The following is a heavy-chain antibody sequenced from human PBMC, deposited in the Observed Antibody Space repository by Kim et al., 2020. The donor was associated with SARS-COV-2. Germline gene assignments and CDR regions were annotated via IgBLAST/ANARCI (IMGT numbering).Heavy chain of an antibody. CDR3: ARAVPGDGYD. CDR1: GGSISSYY. CDR2: IYYSGST. J-gene: IGHJ4*02. V-gene: IGHV4-59*01. D-gene: IGHD5-12*01. Sequence: SETLSLTCTVSGGSISSYYWSWIRQPPGKGLEWIGYIYYSGSTNYNPSLKSRVTISVDTSKNQFSLKLSSVTAADTAVYYCARAVPGDGYDWGQGTLVTVSS.